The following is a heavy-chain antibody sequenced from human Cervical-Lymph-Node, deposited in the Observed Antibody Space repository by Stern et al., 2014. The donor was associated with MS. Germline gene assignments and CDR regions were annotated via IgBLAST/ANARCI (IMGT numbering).Heavy chain of an antibody. J-gene: IGHJ6*02. D-gene: IGHD5-18*01. Sequence: QLQLQESGPGLVKPSETLSLTCTVSGGSVSSGSYYWSWIRQPPGKGLEWIGYIYYSGSTNYNPSLKSRFTISVDTSKNQFSLKLSSVTAADTAVYYCARGGYSYGYGMDVWGQGTTVTVSS. CDR2: IYYSGST. CDR1: GGSVSSGSYY. CDR3: ARGGYSYGYGMDV. V-gene: IGHV4-61*01.